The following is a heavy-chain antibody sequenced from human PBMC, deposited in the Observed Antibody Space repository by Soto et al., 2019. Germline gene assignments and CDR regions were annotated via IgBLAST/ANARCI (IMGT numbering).Heavy chain of an antibody. CDR3: ARTLLMVYGYFDY. V-gene: IGHV4-39*01. Sequence: SETLSLTCTVSGFSISSSSYYWGWIRQPPGKGLEWIGSIYYSGSTYYNPSLKSRVTISVDTSKNQFSLKLSSVTAADTAVYYCARTLLMVYGYFDYWGQGTLVTVSS. CDR2: IYYSGST. J-gene: IGHJ4*02. CDR1: GFSISSSSYY. D-gene: IGHD2-8*01.